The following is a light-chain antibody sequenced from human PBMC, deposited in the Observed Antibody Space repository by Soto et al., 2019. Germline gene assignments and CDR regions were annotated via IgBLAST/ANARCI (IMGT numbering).Light chain of an antibody. Sequence: DIEMTQSPSTLSESVGDRVSIPCRASQRISSWLAWYQQKPGKAPKLLIYDASSLESGVPSRFSGSGSGTQFTLSISSLQPDDFATYYCQQCDSYPYTFGQGTNLEIK. CDR2: DAS. CDR3: QQCDSYPYT. J-gene: IGKJ2*01. CDR1: QRISSW. V-gene: IGKV1-5*01.